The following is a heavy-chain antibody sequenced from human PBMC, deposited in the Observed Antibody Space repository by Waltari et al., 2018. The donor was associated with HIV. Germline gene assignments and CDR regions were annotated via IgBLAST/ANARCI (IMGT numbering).Heavy chain of an antibody. D-gene: IGHD3-10*01. J-gene: IGHJ6*02. CDR1: GYTFTSYD. Sequence: QVQLVQSGAEVKKPGASVKVSCKASGYTFTSYDINWVRQATGQGLEWMGWMNPNSGNTGYAQKCQGRVTMTRNTSISTAYMELNSLRSEDTAVYYCARGRNMIRGKYYYYYGMDVWGQGTTVTVSS. CDR3: ARGRNMIRGKYYYYYGMDV. V-gene: IGHV1-8*01. CDR2: MNPNSGNT.